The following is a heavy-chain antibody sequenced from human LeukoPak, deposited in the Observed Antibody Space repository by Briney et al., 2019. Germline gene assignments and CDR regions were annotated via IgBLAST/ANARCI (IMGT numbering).Heavy chain of an antibody. D-gene: IGHD3-10*01. V-gene: IGHV1-46*01. J-gene: IGHJ5*02. CDR2: INPSGGST. CDR1: GYTFTSYY. Sequence: ASVKVSCKASGYTFTSYYMDWVRQAPGQGLEWMGIINPSGGSTSYAQKFQGRVTMTRDTSTSTVYMELSSLRSEDTAVYYSARNPSMVRGVSPWSNWFDPWGQGTLVTVSS. CDR3: ARNPSMVRGVSPWSNWFDP.